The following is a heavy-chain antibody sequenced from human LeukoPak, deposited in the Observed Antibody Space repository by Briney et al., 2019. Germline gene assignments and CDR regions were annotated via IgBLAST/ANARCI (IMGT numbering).Heavy chain of an antibody. CDR2: MNPNSGNT. V-gene: IGHV1-8*03. D-gene: IGHD5-18*01. J-gene: IGHJ6*03. Sequence: GASVKVSCKASGYTFTSYDINWVRQATGQGLEWMGWMNPNSGNTGYAQKFQGRVTITRNTSISTAYMELSSLRSEDTAVYYCARAGGVQLWGISYYYYYYMDVWGKGTTVTVSS. CDR3: ARAGGVQLWGISYYYYYYMDV. CDR1: GYTFTSYD.